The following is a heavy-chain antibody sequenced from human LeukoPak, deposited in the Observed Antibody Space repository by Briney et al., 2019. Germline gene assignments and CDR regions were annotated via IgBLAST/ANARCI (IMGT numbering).Heavy chain of an antibody. V-gene: IGHV4-39*07. Sequence: SETLSLTCTVSGGSISSSSYYWGWIRQPPGKGLEWIGSIYYSGSTYYNPSLKSRVTISVDTSKNQFSLKLSSVTAADTAVYYCARLGASFNYWGQGALVTVSS. CDR2: IYYSGST. D-gene: IGHD3-16*01. J-gene: IGHJ4*02. CDR3: ARLGASFNY. CDR1: GGSISSSSYY.